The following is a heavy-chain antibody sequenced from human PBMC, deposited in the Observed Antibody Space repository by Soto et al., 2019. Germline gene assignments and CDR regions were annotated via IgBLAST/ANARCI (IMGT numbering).Heavy chain of an antibody. Sequence: GGSLRLSCAASGFTFSSYSMNWVRQAPGKGLEWVSSISSSSSYIYYAESVKGRFTISRDNAKNSLYLQMNSLRAEDTAVYYCASGNGDAFDIWGQGTMVTVSS. CDR2: ISSSSSYI. V-gene: IGHV3-21*01. CDR1: GFTFSSYS. CDR3: ASGNGDAFDI. J-gene: IGHJ3*02. D-gene: IGHD1-1*01.